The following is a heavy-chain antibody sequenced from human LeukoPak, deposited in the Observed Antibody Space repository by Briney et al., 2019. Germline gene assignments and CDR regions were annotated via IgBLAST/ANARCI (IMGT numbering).Heavy chain of an antibody. V-gene: IGHV3-30*18. J-gene: IGHJ1*01. D-gene: IGHD2-15*01. CDR2: ISYDGPNR. Sequence: GGSLRLSCAASGFTFSSYEMNWVRQAPGKGLEWVAVISYDGPNRYYADSVKGRFIISRDNSKNMLYLQMNSLRAEDTALYYCAKDFAKYCSGGCDFQHWGQGTLVTVSS. CDR3: AKDFAKYCSGGCDFQH. CDR1: GFTFSSYE.